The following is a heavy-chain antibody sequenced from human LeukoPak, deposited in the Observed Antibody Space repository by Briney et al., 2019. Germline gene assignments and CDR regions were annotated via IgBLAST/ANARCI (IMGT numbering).Heavy chain of an antibody. CDR2: IYYSGST. CDR3: VLLGAPFQEDFDY. CDR1: GGSISSYY. D-gene: IGHD1-26*01. V-gene: IGHV4-59*01. J-gene: IGHJ4*02. Sequence: SETLSLTCTVSGGSISSYYWSWIRQPPGKGLEWIGYIYYSGSTNYNPSLKSRVTISVDTSKNQFSLKLSSVTAADTAVYYCVLLGAPFQEDFDYWGQGTLVTVSS.